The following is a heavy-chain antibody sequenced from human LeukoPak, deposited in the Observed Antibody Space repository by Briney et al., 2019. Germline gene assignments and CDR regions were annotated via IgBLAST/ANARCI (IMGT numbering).Heavy chain of an antibody. J-gene: IGHJ4*02. D-gene: IGHD1-1*01. Sequence: GGSLRLSCAASGFSFSSYTMNWVRQAPGKGLEWVSSISTISTYIYYADSVKGRFTISRDNSKNTLYLQMNSLRAEDTAVYYCAKAPPYKKYFDYWGQGTLVTVSS. CDR3: AKAPPYKKYFDY. V-gene: IGHV3-21*04. CDR2: ISTISTYI. CDR1: GFSFSSYT.